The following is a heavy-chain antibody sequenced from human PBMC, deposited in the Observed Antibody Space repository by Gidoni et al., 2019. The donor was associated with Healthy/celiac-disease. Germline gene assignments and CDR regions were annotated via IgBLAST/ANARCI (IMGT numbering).Heavy chain of an antibody. CDR3: AKARGPYPTLSGGSCYPL. D-gene: IGHD2-15*01. J-gene: IGHJ3*01. Sequence: EVQLLESGGGLVQPGGSLRLSCAASGFTFSSYAMSWVRQAPGKGLEWVSAISGSGGSTYYADSVKGRFTISRDNSKNTLYLQMNSLRAEDTAVYYCAKARGPYPTLSGGSCYPLWGQGTMVTVSS. V-gene: IGHV3-23*01. CDR1: GFTFSSYA. CDR2: ISGSGGST.